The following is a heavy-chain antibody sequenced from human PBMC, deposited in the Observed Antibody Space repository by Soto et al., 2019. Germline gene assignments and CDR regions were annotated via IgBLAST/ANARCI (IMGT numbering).Heavy chain of an antibody. D-gene: IGHD3-10*01. CDR3: ASMVSPRKFYYYYMDV. CDR1: GGSFSGYY. Sequence: SETLSLTCAVYGGSFSGYYWSWIRQPPGKGLEWIGEINHSGSTNYNPSLKSRVTISVDTSKNQFSLKLSSVTAADTAVYYCASMVSPRKFYYYYMDVWGKGTTVTVSS. J-gene: IGHJ6*03. V-gene: IGHV4-34*01. CDR2: INHSGST.